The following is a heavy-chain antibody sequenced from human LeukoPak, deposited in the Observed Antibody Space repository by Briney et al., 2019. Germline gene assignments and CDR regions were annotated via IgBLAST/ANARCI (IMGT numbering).Heavy chain of an antibody. J-gene: IGHJ4*02. CDR1: GYTFTGYY. D-gene: IGHD3-16*01. CDR2: INPNSGGT. V-gene: IGHV1-2*02. Sequence: ASVKVSCKASGYTFTGYYMHWVRQAPGQGLEWMGWINPNSGGTNYAQKFQGRVTMTRDTSISTAYMELSRLRSDDTAVYYCARDISEVGAVYAYWGQGPWSPSPQ. CDR3: ARDISEVGAVYAY.